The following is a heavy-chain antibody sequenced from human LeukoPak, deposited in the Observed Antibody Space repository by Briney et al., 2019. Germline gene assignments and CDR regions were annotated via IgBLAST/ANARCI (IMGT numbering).Heavy chain of an antibody. V-gene: IGHV3-15*01. CDR1: GFTFSNAW. CDR3: TTDLSDPYDFWSGYYYY. D-gene: IGHD3-3*01. Sequence: GGSLRLSCAASGFTFSNAWVSWVRQAPGKGLEWVGRLKSKTDGGTTDYAAPVKGRFTISRDDSKNTLYLQMNSLKTEDTAVYYCTTDLSDPYDFWSGYYYYWGQGTLVTVSS. J-gene: IGHJ4*02. CDR2: LKSKTDGGTT.